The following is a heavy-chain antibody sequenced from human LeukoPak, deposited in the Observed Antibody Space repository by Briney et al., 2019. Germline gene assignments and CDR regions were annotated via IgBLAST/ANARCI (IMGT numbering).Heavy chain of an antibody. CDR2: MNPNSGNT. Sequence: ASVKVSCKASGYTFTSYDINWVRQATGQGLEWMGWMNPNSGNTGYAQKFQGGVTMTRNTSISTAYMELSSLRSEDTAVYYCARLPGNYRRYNWFDPWGQGTLVTVSS. CDR1: GYTFTSYD. D-gene: IGHD4-11*01. J-gene: IGHJ5*02. V-gene: IGHV1-8*01. CDR3: ARLPGNYRRYNWFDP.